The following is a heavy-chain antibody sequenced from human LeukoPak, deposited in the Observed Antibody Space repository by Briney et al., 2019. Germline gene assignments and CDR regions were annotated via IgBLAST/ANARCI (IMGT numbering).Heavy chain of an antibody. D-gene: IGHD3-22*01. CDR3: AKDRSITMIVVVTAPFDY. CDR1: GFTFSSYA. Sequence: PGGSLRLSCAASGFTFSSYAMSWVRQAPGKGLEWVSAISGSGGSTYYADSVKGRFTISRDNSKNTLYLQMNSLSAEDTAVYYCAKDRSITMIVVVTAPFDYWGQGTLVTVSS. V-gene: IGHV3-23*01. CDR2: ISGSGGST. J-gene: IGHJ4*02.